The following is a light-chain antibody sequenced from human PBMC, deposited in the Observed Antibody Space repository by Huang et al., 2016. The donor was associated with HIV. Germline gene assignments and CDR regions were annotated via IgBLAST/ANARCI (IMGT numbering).Light chain of an antibody. Sequence: DIQMTQSPSSLSASVGDRVTITCRVTQVISNSLAWYQHKPGKAPNLLVYTASRLHSGVPSRFSGSGSGTDYTLTISSLQPEDVATYYCQQYYNTPYTFGQGTKLEIK. CDR1: QVISNS. CDR2: TAS. J-gene: IGKJ2*01. CDR3: QQYYNTPYT. V-gene: IGKV1-NL1*01.